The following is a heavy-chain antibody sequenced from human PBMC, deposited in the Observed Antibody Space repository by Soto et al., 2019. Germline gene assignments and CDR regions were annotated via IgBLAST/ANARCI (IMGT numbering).Heavy chain of an antibody. CDR2: IYYSGST. J-gene: IGHJ3*02. Sequence: QVQLQESGPGLVKPSETLSLTCTVSGGSISSYYWSWIRQPPGKGLEWIGYIYYSGSTNYNPSLKSRVTISVDTSKNQFSLKLSSVTAADTAVYYCARVRLRAHDAFDIWGQGTMVTVSS. CDR1: GGSISSYY. V-gene: IGHV4-59*01. CDR3: ARVRLRAHDAFDI. D-gene: IGHD1-1*01.